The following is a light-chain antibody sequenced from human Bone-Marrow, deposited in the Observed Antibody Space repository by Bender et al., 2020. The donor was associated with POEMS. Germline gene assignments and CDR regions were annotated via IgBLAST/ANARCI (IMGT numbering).Light chain of an antibody. J-gene: IGLJ3*02. V-gene: IGLV2-23*01. CDR1: SSDVGSYNL. CDR2: EDT. Sequence: QSALTQPASVSGSPGQSITISCTGTSSDVGSYNLVSWYQHHPGKAPNLMIYEDTKRPSGVSNRFSGSKSGNTASLTISGLQAEDEADYYCCSYAGSNTWVFGGGTHLTVL. CDR3: CSYAGSNTWV.